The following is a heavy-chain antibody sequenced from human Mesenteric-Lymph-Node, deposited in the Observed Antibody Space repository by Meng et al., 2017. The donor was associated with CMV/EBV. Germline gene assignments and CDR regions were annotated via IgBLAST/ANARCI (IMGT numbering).Heavy chain of an antibody. CDR1: GFTFKNCA. CDR2: ISGDGGRT. J-gene: IGHJ5*02. CDR3: ARDYTLDDP. Sequence: GESLKISCAASGFTFKNCAMSWVRQAPGKGLEWVSTISGDGGRTYFADSVKGRFTISRDNSKNTVYLQMNSLRAEDTAVYYCARDYTLDDPWGQGTLVTVSS. V-gene: IGHV3-23*01. D-gene: IGHD3-16*01.